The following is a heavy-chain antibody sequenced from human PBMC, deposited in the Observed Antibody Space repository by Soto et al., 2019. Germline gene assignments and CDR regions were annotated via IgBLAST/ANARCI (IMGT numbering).Heavy chain of an antibody. J-gene: IGHJ6*02. Sequence: SETLSLTCAVSGGSISSSSYYWGWIRQPPGKGLEWIGSIYYSGSTYYNPSLLRRVTISVDTSKNEFSLRLSSVTAADTAVYYCARLNGYWVSTTCHGYYGMEVWGQGTTVTVSS. CDR2: IYYSGST. CDR1: GGSISSSSYY. V-gene: IGHV4-39*01. D-gene: IGHD2-2*03. CDR3: ARLNGYWVSTTCHGYYGMEV.